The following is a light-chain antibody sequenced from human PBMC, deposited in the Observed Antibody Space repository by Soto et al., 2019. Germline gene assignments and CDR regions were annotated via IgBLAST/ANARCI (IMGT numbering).Light chain of an antibody. J-gene: IGKJ4*01. CDR2: GAS. CDR3: QHYDGSPLT. Sequence: ETVLTQSPGTLSLSPGERATLFCRAGQSVSSSHLAWYQQKPGQAPRLLISGASNRVTDVPDRFSGSGSGTDFTLTISRLETEDFAMYYCQHYDGSPLTFGGGTKVETK. CDR1: QSVSSSH. V-gene: IGKV3-20*01.